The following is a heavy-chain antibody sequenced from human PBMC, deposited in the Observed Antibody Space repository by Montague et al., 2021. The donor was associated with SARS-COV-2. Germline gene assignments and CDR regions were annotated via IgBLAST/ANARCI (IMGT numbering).Heavy chain of an antibody. CDR1: GGSFSGYY. V-gene: IGHV4-34*01. D-gene: IGHD3-3*01. Sequence: SETLSLTCAVYGGSFSGYYWSWVRQPPGKGLEWIGEINHRGSNNYNPSLKSRVIISVDTSKNQFSLRLSPVTAADTAVYYCARGTGPRSITLFGVIISGHVFDIWGQGTMVTVSS. CDR3: ARGTGPRSITLFGVIISGHVFDI. CDR2: INHRGSN. J-gene: IGHJ3*02.